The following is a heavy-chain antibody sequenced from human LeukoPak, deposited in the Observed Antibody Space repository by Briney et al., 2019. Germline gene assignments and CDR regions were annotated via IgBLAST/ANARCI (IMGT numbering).Heavy chain of an antibody. CDR2: IYYSGST. CDR3: ARRQSRVLRYFDWGPGGDFGY. V-gene: IGHV4-39*01. D-gene: IGHD3-9*01. J-gene: IGHJ4*02. CDR1: GGSISSSSYY. Sequence: AETLSLTRTLSGGSISSSSYYWGWIRQPPGKVLEGIGSIYYSGSTYFNPSLTSRVPLSVDTSTNQFSLKLSSVTAADTAVYYCARRQSRVLRYFDWGPGGDFGYWGQGTLVTVSS.